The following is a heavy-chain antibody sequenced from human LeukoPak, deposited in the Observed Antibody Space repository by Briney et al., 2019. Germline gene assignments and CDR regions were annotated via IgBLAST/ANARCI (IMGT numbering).Heavy chain of an antibody. D-gene: IGHD6-13*01. J-gene: IGHJ4*02. CDR3: ARDRAAAGFDY. V-gene: IGHV4-39*07. CDR1: GGSISSSSYY. Sequence: PSETLSLTCTVSGGSISSSSYYWGWIRQPPGRGLEWIGSIYYSGSTYYNPSLKSRVTISVDTSKNQFSLKLSSVTAADMAVYYCARDRAAAGFDYWGQGTLVTVSS. CDR2: IYYSGST.